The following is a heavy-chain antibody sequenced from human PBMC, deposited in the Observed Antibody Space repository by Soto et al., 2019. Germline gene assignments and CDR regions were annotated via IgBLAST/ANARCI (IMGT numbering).Heavy chain of an antibody. V-gene: IGHV1-18*01. Sequence: QVQLVQSGAEVTKPGASVKVSCKASGYTFISYGISWVRQAPGQGLEWMGWISTFNGKTNYAQNVQGRVTMTTDTSTTTAYMELRSLKSDDTAVYYCARDRVPKSSGYFPFDYWGQGTLVTVSS. CDR1: GYTFISYG. CDR3: ARDRVPKSSGYFPFDY. D-gene: IGHD3-22*01. CDR2: ISTFNGKT. J-gene: IGHJ4*02.